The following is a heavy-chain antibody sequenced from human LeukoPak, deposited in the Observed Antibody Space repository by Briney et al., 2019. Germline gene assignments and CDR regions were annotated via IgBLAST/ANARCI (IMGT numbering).Heavy chain of an antibody. CDR3: AREESSSSLGY. V-gene: IGHV1-2*02. D-gene: IGHD6-6*01. J-gene: IGHJ4*02. CDR2: INPNSGGT. Sequence: ASVKVSCKASVYTFTAYYMHWVRQAPGQGLEWMGWINPNSGGTNYAQKFQGRVTMTRDTSISTAYMELSRLRSEDTAVYYCAREESSSSLGYWGQGTLVTVSS. CDR1: VYTFTAYY.